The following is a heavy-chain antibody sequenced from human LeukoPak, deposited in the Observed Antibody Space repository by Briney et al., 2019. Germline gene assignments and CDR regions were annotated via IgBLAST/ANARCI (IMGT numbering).Heavy chain of an antibody. CDR3: ARLGPVVPGGYFDY. CDR1: GYTFTSYD. CDR2: IYPGDSDT. D-gene: IGHD2-2*01. Sequence: KVSCKASGYTFTSYDINWVRQMPGKGLEWMGIIYPGDSDTRYSPSFQGQVTISADKSISTAYLQWSSLKASDTAMYYCARLGPVVPGGYFDYWGQGTLVTVSS. J-gene: IGHJ4*02. V-gene: IGHV5-51*01.